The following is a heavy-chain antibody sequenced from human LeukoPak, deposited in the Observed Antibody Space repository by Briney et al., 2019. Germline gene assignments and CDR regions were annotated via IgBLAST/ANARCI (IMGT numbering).Heavy chain of an antibody. J-gene: IGHJ3*02. V-gene: IGHV1-69*04. Sequence: ASVKVSCKASGGTFSSYVISWVRQAPGQGLEWMGRIIPILGIANYAQKFQGRVTITADKSTSTAYMELSSLRSEDTAVYYCARDTYQSLDYYYDSSGYLENDAFDIWGQGTMVTVSS. CDR1: GGTFSSYV. D-gene: IGHD3-22*01. CDR2: IIPILGIA. CDR3: ARDTYQSLDYYYDSSGYLENDAFDI.